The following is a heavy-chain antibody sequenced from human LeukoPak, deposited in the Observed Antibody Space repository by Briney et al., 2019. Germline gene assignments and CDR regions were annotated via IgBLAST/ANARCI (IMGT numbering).Heavy chain of an antibody. Sequence: GGSLRLSCAASGFIFSTYAMSWVRQAPGKGLEWVSAISDSGGSTYYADSVTGRFTVSRDNSRNTLYLQMNSLRAEDTAAYYCAKDLHSTSWYNYFQHWGQGTLVTVSS. V-gene: IGHV3-23*01. CDR1: GFIFSTYA. CDR3: AKDLHSTSWYNYFQH. D-gene: IGHD6-13*01. CDR2: ISDSGGST. J-gene: IGHJ1*01.